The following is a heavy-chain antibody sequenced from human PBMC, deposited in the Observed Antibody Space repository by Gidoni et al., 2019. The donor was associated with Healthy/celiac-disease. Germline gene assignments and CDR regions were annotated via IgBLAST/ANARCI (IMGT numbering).Heavy chain of an antibody. J-gene: IGHJ1*01. D-gene: IGHD3-22*01. CDR2: IIPIFGTA. V-gene: IGHV1-69*06. CDR3: ARLDYDSSGEAQYFQH. CDR1: GGTFSSYA. Sequence: QVQLVQSGAEVKKPGSSVKVSCKASGGTFSSYAISWVRQAPGQGLEWMGGIIPIFGTANYEQKFQGRVTITADKSTSTAYMELSSLRSEDTAVYYCARLDYDSSGEAQYFQHWGQGTLVTVSS.